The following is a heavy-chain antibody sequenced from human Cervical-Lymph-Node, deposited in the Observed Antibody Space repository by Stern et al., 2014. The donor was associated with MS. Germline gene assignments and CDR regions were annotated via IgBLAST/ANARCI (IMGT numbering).Heavy chain of an antibody. V-gene: IGHV3-9*01. CDR3: AKEWSGHYTRHDFYAMDA. CDR2: ISWKSASI. D-gene: IGHD3-3*01. Sequence: EVQLVESGGGLVQPGRSLRLSCAASGFSFEDYAMHWVRQAPGKGLEWVSSISWKSASIDYADSVKGRFTISRDNAKNSLYLQMNSLRAEDTALYYCAKEWSGHYTRHDFYAMDAWGQGTTVTVSS. J-gene: IGHJ6*02. CDR1: GFSFEDYA.